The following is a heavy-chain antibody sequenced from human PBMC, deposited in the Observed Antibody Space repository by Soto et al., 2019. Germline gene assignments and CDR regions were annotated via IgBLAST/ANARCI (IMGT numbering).Heavy chain of an antibody. V-gene: IGHV3-30-3*01. J-gene: IGHJ5*02. CDR3: ARGGYQLPFHWFDP. CDR1: GFTFSSYA. Sequence: PGGSLRLSCAASGFTFSSYAMHWVRQAPGKGLEWVAVISYDGSNKYYADSVKGRFTISRDNSKNTLYLQMNSLRAEDTAVYYCARGGYQLPFHWFDPWGQGTLVTVSS. D-gene: IGHD2-2*01. CDR2: ISYDGSNK.